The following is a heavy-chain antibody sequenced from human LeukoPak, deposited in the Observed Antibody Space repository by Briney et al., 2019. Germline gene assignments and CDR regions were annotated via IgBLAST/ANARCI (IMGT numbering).Heavy chain of an antibody. V-gene: IGHV4-30-2*01. J-gene: IGHJ4*02. Sequence: PSQTLSLTCAVSGGSISSGGYSWSWIRQPPGKGLEWIGYIYHSGSTYYNPSLKSRVTISVDRSKNQFSLKLSSVTAADTAVYYCARGGESHFDYWSQGTLVTVSS. CDR3: ARGGESHFDY. D-gene: IGHD3-10*01. CDR1: GGSISSGGYS. CDR2: IYHSGST.